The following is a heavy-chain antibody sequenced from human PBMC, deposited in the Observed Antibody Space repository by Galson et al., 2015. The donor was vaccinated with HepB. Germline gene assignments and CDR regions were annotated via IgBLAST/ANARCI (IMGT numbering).Heavy chain of an antibody. J-gene: IGHJ4*02. CDR2: ISGSGGST. D-gene: IGHD3-22*01. Sequence: SLRLSCAASGFTFSSYAMSWVRQAPGKGLEWVSAISGSGGSTYYADSVKGRFTISRDNSKNTLYLQMNSLRAEDTAVYYCAKDLRRETFITMIVVVKQYFDYWGQGTLVTVSS. CDR3: AKDLRRETFITMIVVVKQYFDY. CDR1: GFTFSSYA. V-gene: IGHV3-23*01.